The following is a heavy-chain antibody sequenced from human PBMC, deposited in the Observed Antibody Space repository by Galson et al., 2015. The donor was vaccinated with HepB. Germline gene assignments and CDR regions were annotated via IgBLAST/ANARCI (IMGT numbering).Heavy chain of an antibody. CDR2: IRSKASDYAA. CDR1: GFTFSGSA. D-gene: IGHD6-13*01. Sequence: SLRLSCAASGFTFSGSAIHWVRQASGKGPEWVGRIRSKASDYAAAYAASLKSRITISRDDSKNTAYLHMNSQKTEDTAVYYCLRLGDLSGYSSSWGQGTLVTVSS. CDR3: LRLGDLSGYSSS. J-gene: IGHJ4*02. V-gene: IGHV3-73*01.